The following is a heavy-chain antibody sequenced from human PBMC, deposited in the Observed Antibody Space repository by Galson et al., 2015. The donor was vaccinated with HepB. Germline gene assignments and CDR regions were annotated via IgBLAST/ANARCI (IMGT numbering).Heavy chain of an antibody. CDR3: ARDRYAYDFNEPPHY. J-gene: IGHJ4*02. CDR1: GFTFSSYW. Sequence: SLRLSCAASGFTFSSYWMTWVRQAPGKGLEWVANIKEDGSEKNYVDSVKGRFTISRDNAKNSLYLQMNSLRAEDTAVYYCARDRYAYDFNEPPHYWGQGTLVTVSS. D-gene: IGHD3/OR15-3a*01. V-gene: IGHV3-7*03. CDR2: IKEDGSEK.